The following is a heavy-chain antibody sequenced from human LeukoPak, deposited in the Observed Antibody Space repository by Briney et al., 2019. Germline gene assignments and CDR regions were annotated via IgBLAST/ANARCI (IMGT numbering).Heavy chain of an antibody. J-gene: IGHJ4*02. D-gene: IGHD2/OR15-2a*01. CDR3: ARVGTTGWGFDY. CDR1: GFTFSSYS. CDR2: ISSSSSYI. Sequence: GGSLRLSRAASGFTFSSYSMNWVRQAPGKGLEWVSSISSSSSYIYYADSVKGRFTISRDNAKNSLYLQMNSLRAEDTAVYYCARVGTTGWGFDYWGQGTLVTVSS. V-gene: IGHV3-21*01.